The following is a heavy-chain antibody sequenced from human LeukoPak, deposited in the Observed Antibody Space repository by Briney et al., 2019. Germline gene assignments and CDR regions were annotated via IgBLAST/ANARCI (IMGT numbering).Heavy chain of an antibody. V-gene: IGHV4-59*01. Sequence: SETLSLTCNVSGGSISSYYWSWIRQAPGKGLEWIGFISYSAYTSYSPSLKSRVAISVDTSKSQFSLRLSSMTAADTAIYYCARGRNDNGGMFFDSWAQGTLVTVSS. CDR2: ISYSAYT. CDR3: ARGRNDNGGMFFDS. CDR1: GGSISSYY. D-gene: IGHD4-23*01. J-gene: IGHJ4*02.